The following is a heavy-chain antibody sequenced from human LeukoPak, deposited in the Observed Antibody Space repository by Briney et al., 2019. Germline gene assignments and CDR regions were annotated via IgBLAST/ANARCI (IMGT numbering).Heavy chain of an antibody. CDR3: ARQTVDTASDAFDI. CDR1: GGTFSSYA. CDR2: IIPIFGTA. V-gene: IGHV1-69*05. Sequence: GASVKVSCKASGGTFSSYAISWVRQAPGQGLEWMGGIIPIFGTASYAQKFQGRVTMTRDMSTSTVYMELSSLRSEDTAVYYCARQTVDTASDAFDIWGQGTMVTVSS. D-gene: IGHD5-18*01. J-gene: IGHJ3*02.